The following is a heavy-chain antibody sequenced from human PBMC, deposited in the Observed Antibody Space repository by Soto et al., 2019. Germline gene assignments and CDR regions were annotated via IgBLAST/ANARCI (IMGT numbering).Heavy chain of an antibody. CDR2: IYYSGIS. CDR3: ARTEWIQLRFDY. CDR1: GASISSGGYY. J-gene: IGHJ4*02. Sequence: QVQLLESGPGLVKPSQTLSLICNASGASISSGGYYWSWIRQRPGGGLEWLGFIYYSGISHYNPSLKSRATISVDTSKNQFSLKLISVTAADTAVYYCARTEWIQLRFDYWGQGAVVTVS. D-gene: IGHD5-18*01. V-gene: IGHV4-31*03.